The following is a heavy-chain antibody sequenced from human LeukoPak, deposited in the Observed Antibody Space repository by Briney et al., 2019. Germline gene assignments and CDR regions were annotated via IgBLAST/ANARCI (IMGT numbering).Heavy chain of an antibody. Sequence: ASVKVSCKASGYTFTGYYMHWVRQAPGQGLEWMGWINPNSGGTNYAQKFQGRVTMTRDTSISTAYMELSRLRSDDTAVYYCARDASAGFLEWTRGEYNWFDPWGQGTLVTVCS. V-gene: IGHV1-2*02. CDR1: GYTFTGYY. CDR3: ARDASAGFLEWTRGEYNWFDP. CDR2: INPNSGGT. J-gene: IGHJ5*02. D-gene: IGHD3-3*01.